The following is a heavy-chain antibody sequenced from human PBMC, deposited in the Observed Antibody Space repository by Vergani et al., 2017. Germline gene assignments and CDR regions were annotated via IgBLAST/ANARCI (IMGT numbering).Heavy chain of an antibody. D-gene: IGHD6-19*01. CDR2: ISSSSSYI. J-gene: IGHJ5*02. Sequence: EVQLVESGGGLVKRGGSLRLSCAASGFTFSSYSMNWVRQAPGKGLEWVSSISSSSSYIHYSDSLKGRFTISRDNAKSSLYLQMNSLRAEDTGVYYCASDTHSGQRADRWGQGILVTVTS. CDR1: GFTFSSYS. CDR3: ASDTHSGQRADR. V-gene: IGHV3-21*01.